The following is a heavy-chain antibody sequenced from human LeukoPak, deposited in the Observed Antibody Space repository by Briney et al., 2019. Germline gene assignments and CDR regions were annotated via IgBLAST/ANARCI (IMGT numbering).Heavy chain of an antibody. CDR1: GGTFSSYA. D-gene: IGHD2-15*01. Sequence: ASVKVSCKASGGTFSSYAISWVRQAPGQGLEWMGRIIPILGIANYAQKFQGRVTMTRNTSISTAYMELSSLRSEDTAVYYCARVPLGYCSGGSCWGPYGMDVWGQGTTVTVSS. CDR3: ARVPLGYCSGGSCWGPYGMDV. CDR2: IIPILGIA. J-gene: IGHJ6*02. V-gene: IGHV1-69*04.